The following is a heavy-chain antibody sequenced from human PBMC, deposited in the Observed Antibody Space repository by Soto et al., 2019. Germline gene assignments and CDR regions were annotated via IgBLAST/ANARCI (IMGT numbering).Heavy chain of an antibody. CDR1: GYTFTTSD. J-gene: IGHJ4*02. D-gene: IGHD5-12*01. Sequence: QVQLVQSGAEVKKPGASVKVSCKASGYTFTTSDINWVRQATGKGLEWMGWMNPNSGNTSYAQKFQGRVTMTRDTSISTAYMELSSLRSEDTAVYYCARRLGYNRFDHWGQGALVTVSS. V-gene: IGHV1-8*01. CDR3: ARRLGYNRFDH. CDR2: MNPNSGNT.